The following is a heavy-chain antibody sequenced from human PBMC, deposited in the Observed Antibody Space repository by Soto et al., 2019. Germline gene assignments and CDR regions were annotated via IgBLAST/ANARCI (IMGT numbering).Heavy chain of an antibody. D-gene: IGHD3-3*01. CDR3: AAALGGYYYGMDV. Sequence: SVKVSCKASGFTFTSSAVQWVRQARGQRLEWIGWIVVGSGNTIYPQKFQERVTITRDMSTSTAYMELSSLRSEDTAVYYCAAALGGYYYGMDVWGQGXTVTVYS. CDR1: GFTFTSSA. CDR2: IVVGSGNT. V-gene: IGHV1-58*01. J-gene: IGHJ6*02.